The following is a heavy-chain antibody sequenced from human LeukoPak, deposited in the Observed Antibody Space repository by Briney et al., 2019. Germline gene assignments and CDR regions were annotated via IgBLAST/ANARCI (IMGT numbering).Heavy chain of an antibody. CDR2: ISSSSSYI. J-gene: IGHJ4*02. Sequence: GGSLRLSCAASGFTFSSYNMNWVRQAPGKGLEWVSSISSSSSYIYYADSVKGRFTISRDNAKNSLYLQMNSLRVEDTAVYYCARAPTFSGWFDYWGQGTQVTVSS. CDR3: ARAPTFSGWFDY. CDR1: GFTFSSYN. V-gene: IGHV3-21*01. D-gene: IGHD6-19*01.